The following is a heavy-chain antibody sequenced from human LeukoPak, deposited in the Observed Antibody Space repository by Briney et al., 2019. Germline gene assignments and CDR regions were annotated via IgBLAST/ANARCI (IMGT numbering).Heavy chain of an antibody. CDR2: ISSSGST. D-gene: IGHD3-22*01. J-gene: IGHJ3*02. Sequence: SSETLSLTCTVSGDSTSSGDYYWSWIREPAGKRLEWIGRISSSGSTNYNPSLKSRVTISVDTSKNQFSLKLSSVTAADTAVYFCARGPYSYDSSGAFDIWGQGTMVTVSS. CDR1: GDSTSSGDYY. V-gene: IGHV4-61*02. CDR3: ARGPYSYDSSGAFDI.